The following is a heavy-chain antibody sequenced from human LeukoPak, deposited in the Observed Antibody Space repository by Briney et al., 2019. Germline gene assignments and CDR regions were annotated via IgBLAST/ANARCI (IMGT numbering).Heavy chain of an antibody. CDR1: GFTFSSYS. D-gene: IGHD1-26*01. CDR3: ARDPYSGSYGPYYYYYMDV. Sequence: PGGSLRLSCAASGFTFSSYSMNWVRQAPGKGPEWVLSITTSSTYIYYADSVKGRFTISRDNAKNSLYLQMDSLRVEDTAVYYCARDPYSGSYGPYYYYYMDVWGKGTTVTISS. V-gene: IGHV3-21*06. CDR2: ITTSSTYI. J-gene: IGHJ6*03.